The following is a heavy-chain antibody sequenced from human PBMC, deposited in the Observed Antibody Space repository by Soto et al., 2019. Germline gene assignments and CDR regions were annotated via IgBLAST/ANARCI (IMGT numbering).Heavy chain of an antibody. D-gene: IGHD6-13*01. CDR3: AKDYLNGAGYSSSFDY. J-gene: IGHJ4*02. Sequence: QVQLVESGGGVVQPGRSLRLSCAASGFSFSSYGMHWVRQAPGKGLEWVAVISSDGSNKYYADSVKGRFTISRDNSKNTLYLQMNSLRAENTAVYYCAKDYLNGAGYSSSFDYWGQGTLVTVSS. V-gene: IGHV3-30*18. CDR2: ISSDGSNK. CDR1: GFSFSSYG.